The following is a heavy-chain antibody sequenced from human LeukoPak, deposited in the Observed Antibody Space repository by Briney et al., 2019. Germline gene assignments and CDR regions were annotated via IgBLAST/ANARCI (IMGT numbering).Heavy chain of an antibody. CDR1: GFTFSGSS. Sequence: GESLTLSCAASGFTFSGSSMHWVRQASGKGLEWVGRIRNKANNYATAYAASVKGRFTISRDDSKNTAYLQMNSLKTEDTAVYYCTRLGVGATGMDVWGQGTTVTVSS. CDR3: TRLGVGATGMDV. CDR2: IRNKANNYAT. V-gene: IGHV3-73*01. D-gene: IGHD1-26*01. J-gene: IGHJ6*02.